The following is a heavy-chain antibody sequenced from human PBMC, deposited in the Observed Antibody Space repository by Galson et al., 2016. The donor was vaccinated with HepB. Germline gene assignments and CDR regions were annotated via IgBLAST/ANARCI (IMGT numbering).Heavy chain of an antibody. Sequence: CAISGDSVSSNTAGWYWIRQSPSRGLEWLGRTFYRSNWQNDYAESVKSRITINPDTSKNQISLHLSSVTPEDTAVYYCARSYLLGRGFGWWGPGTPVTVSS. CDR2: TFYRSNWQN. V-gene: IGHV6-1*01. CDR1: GDSVSSNTAG. D-gene: IGHD3-10*01. CDR3: ARSYLLGRGFGW. J-gene: IGHJ4*02.